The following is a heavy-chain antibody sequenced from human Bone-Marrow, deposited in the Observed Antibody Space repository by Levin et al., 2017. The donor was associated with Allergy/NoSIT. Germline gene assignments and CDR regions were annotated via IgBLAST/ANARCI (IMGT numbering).Heavy chain of an antibody. V-gene: IGHV2-5*01. CDR1: GFSLSTYGLG. Sequence: SGPTLVKPTQTLTLTCTFSGFSLSTYGLGVGWIRQPPGKALEWLALIYWNDHTRYSPSLKSRLIITKDPSKNQVTLTVTNMDPVDTGTYYCAHSSVLAPRTDCGHWGQGIMVTVSA. D-gene: IGHD1-14*01. CDR2: IYWNDHT. J-gene: IGHJ4*02. CDR3: AHSSVLAPRTDCGH.